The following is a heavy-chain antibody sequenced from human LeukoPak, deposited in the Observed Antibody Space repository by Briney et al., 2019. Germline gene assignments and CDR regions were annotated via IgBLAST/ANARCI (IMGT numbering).Heavy chain of an antibody. V-gene: IGHV3-23*01. CDR2: ISGSGGST. Sequence: GGSLRLSCAASGFTFSSYAVSWVRQAPGKGLEWVSAISGSGGSTNNADSVKGRFTISRDNSKNTLFLQMNSLRAEDTAVYHCAKGYCSSFTCYSRFDPWGQGTLVTVSS. J-gene: IGHJ5*02. CDR1: GFTFSSYA. CDR3: AKGYCSSFTCYSRFDP. D-gene: IGHD2-2*02.